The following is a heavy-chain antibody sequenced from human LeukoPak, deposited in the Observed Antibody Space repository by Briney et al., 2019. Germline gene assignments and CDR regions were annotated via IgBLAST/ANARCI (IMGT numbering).Heavy chain of an antibody. CDR2: IYTSGST. J-gene: IGHJ3*02. Sequence: TVSLTCTVSGGSISSGNYYWSWIRQPAGKGLEWIGRIYTSGSTDYNPSLKSRVTISVDTSKNQFSLKLSSVTAADTAVYYCARVRGAAFDIWGQGTMVTVSS. D-gene: IGHD3-10*01. V-gene: IGHV4-61*02. CDR1: GGSISSGNYY. CDR3: ARVRGAAFDI.